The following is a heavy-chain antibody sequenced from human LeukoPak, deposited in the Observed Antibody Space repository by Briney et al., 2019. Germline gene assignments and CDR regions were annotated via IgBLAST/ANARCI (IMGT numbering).Heavy chain of an antibody. CDR1: GGTFSRYA. CDR3: ARGADWQLLEYYYYYMDV. D-gene: IGHD6-6*01. J-gene: IGHJ6*03. Sequence: SVKVSCKAPGGTFSRYAISWVRQAPGQGLEWMGGIIPMFGTAKYAQKFQGRVTITADKSTSTAYMELSSLRSEDTAVYYCARGADWQLLEYYYYYMDVWGKGTTVTVSS. CDR2: IIPMFGTA. V-gene: IGHV1-69*06.